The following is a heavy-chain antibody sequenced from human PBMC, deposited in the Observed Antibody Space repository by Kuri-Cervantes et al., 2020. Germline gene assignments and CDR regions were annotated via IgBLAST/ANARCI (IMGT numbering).Heavy chain of an antibody. CDR1: GFTFSSYA. Sequence: GSLRLSCAASGFTFSSYAMSWVRQAPGKGLEWIGYIYYSGSTYYNPSLKSRVTISVDTSKNQFSLKLSSVTAADTAVYYCAMHRYYSDSSGYYNFDYWGQGTLVTVSS. V-gene: IGHV4-59*04. J-gene: IGHJ4*02. D-gene: IGHD3-22*01. CDR3: AMHRYYSDSSGYYNFDY. CDR2: IYYSGST.